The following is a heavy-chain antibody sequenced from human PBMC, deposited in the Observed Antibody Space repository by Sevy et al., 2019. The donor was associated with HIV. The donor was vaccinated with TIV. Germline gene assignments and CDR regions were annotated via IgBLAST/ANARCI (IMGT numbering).Heavy chain of an antibody. D-gene: IGHD5-12*01. CDR3: PRAPPVRSGDDSLNWFDP. J-gene: IGHJ5*02. Sequence: SETLSLTCTVSGGSISAYYWSWIRQPPGKALEYIGYIYYTGSTNYNPSLENRVTMSVDTSKNQFSLKLNSVTAADTAVYSCPRAPPVRSGDDSLNWFDPWGQGTLVTVSS. CDR1: GGSISAYY. CDR2: IYYTGST. V-gene: IGHV4-59*01.